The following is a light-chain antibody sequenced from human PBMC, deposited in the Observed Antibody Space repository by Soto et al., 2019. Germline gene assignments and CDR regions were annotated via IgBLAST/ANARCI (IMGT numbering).Light chain of an antibody. Sequence: DIVMTQSPTTVSVSPGERATLSCRASQNINSNLAWYQQKPGQAPRLLIYGASTRATGIPARFSGSGSGTAFTLTINSLQSEDFAVYYCQQYNDWVALTFGGGTKVEIK. CDR1: QNINSN. CDR2: GAS. V-gene: IGKV3-15*01. CDR3: QQYNDWVALT. J-gene: IGKJ4*01.